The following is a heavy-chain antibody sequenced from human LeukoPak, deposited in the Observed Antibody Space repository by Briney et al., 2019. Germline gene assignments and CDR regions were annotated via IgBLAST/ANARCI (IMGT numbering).Heavy chain of an antibody. CDR3: ARNEIAAGTFDY. Sequence: SETLSLTCTVSGGSISSGGYYWSWIRQHPGKGLEWIGYIYYSGSTYYNPSLKSRVTISVDTSKSQFSLKLSSVTAADTAVYYCARNEIAAGTFDYWGPGTLVTVSS. V-gene: IGHV4-31*03. CDR1: GGSISSGGYY. D-gene: IGHD6-13*01. CDR2: IYYSGST. J-gene: IGHJ4*02.